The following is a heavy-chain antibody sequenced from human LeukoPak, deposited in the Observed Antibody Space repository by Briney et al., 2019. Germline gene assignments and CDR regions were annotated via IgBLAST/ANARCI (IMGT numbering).Heavy chain of an antibody. CDR3: TTEPNWNQLGVLIDY. D-gene: IGHD1-1*01. Sequence: PGGSLRLSCAASGFTFSNAWMSWVRQAPWKGLEWVGRIKSKTDGGTTDYAAPVKGRFTISRDDSKNTLYLQMNSLKTQDTAVYYCTTEPNWNQLGVLIDYWGQGTLVTVSS. V-gene: IGHV3-15*01. CDR1: GFTFSNAW. J-gene: IGHJ4*02. CDR2: IKSKTDGGTT.